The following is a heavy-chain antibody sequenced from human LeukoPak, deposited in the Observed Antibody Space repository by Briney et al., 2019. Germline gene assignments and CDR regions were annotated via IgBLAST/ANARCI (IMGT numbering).Heavy chain of an antibody. V-gene: IGHV3-30*02. CDR3: AKDSGILTGLGGRGYHFDY. D-gene: IGHD3-9*01. CDR1: GFTFSSYG. Sequence: GGSLRLSCAASGFTFSSYGMHWVRQAPGKGLEWVTSIHYDGTNKYYAEAVKGRFTISRDNSKNTLYLQMNSLRAEDTALYYCAKDSGILTGLGGRGYHFDYWGQGTLVTVSS. J-gene: IGHJ4*02. CDR2: IHYDGTNK.